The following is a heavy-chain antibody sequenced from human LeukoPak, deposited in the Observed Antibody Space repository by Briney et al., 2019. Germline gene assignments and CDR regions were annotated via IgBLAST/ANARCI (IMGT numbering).Heavy chain of an antibody. Sequence: SETLSLTCTVSGYSISSGYYWGWIRPPPGKGLEWIGSIYHSGSTYYNPSLKSRVTISVDRFKNQFSLRLSSVTAADTAVYYCAREGGSGNIDYWGQGTLVTVSS. V-gene: IGHV4-38-2*02. CDR1: GYSISSGYY. J-gene: IGHJ4*02. D-gene: IGHD3-10*01. CDR3: AREGGSGNIDY. CDR2: IYHSGST.